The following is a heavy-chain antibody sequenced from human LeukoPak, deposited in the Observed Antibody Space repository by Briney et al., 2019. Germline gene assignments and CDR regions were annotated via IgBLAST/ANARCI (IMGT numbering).Heavy chain of an antibody. D-gene: IGHD6-6*01. CDR3: ASHPGVYYPLPFEY. Sequence: ASVTVSCKASGYTFTSYYMHWVRQAPAQGREWMGIINPSGVSTSYANKFQGRVTMTRDMSTSTVYMELSSLRSEDTAVYYCASHPGVYYPLPFEYWGQGTLVTVSS. J-gene: IGHJ4*02. V-gene: IGHV1-46*01. CDR1: GYTFTSYY. CDR2: INPSGVST.